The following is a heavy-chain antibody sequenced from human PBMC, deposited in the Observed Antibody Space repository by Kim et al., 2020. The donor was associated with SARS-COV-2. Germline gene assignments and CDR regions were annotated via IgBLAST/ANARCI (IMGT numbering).Heavy chain of an antibody. CDR2: IYYSGST. V-gene: IGHV4-39*01. CDR1: GGSISSSSYY. D-gene: IGHD6-13*01. Sequence: SETLSLTCTVSGGSISSSSYYWGWIRQPPGKGLEWIGSIYYSGSTYYNPSLKSRVTISVDTSKNQFSLKLSSVTAADTAVYYFARHGGELLAPGYSSSWRVPAIRYYYYGMDVWGQGTTVTVSS. CDR3: ARHGGELLAPGYSSSWRVPAIRYYYYGMDV. J-gene: IGHJ6*02.